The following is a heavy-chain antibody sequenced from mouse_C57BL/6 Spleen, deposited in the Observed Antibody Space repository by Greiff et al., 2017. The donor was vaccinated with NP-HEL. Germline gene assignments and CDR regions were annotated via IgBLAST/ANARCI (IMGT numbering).Heavy chain of an antibody. CDR3: ARHEDGYDDYFYAMDY. Sequence: QVHVKQSGAELVKPGASVKLSCKASGYTFTEYTIHWVKQRSGQGLEWIGWFYPGSGSIKYNEKFKDKATLTAEKSSSTVYMELSRLTSEDSAVYFCARHEDGYDDYFYAMDYWGQGTSVTVSS. D-gene: IGHD2-2*01. J-gene: IGHJ4*01. CDR2: FYPGSGSI. V-gene: IGHV1-62-2*01. CDR1: GYTFTEYT.